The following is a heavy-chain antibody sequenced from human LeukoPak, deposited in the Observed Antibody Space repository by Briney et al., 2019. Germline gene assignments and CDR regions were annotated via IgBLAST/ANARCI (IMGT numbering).Heavy chain of an antibody. Sequence: ASVKVSCKASGYTFTSYGISWVRQAPGQGLEWMGWINPNNGDTKYAQKFLGRVTMTRDTSISTAYMELSRLRSEDTAVYYCAGSTAMVPVACDYWGPGTLVTVSS. D-gene: IGHD5-18*01. CDR1: GYTFTSYG. CDR3: AGSTAMVPVACDY. CDR2: INPNNGDT. V-gene: IGHV1-2*02. J-gene: IGHJ4*02.